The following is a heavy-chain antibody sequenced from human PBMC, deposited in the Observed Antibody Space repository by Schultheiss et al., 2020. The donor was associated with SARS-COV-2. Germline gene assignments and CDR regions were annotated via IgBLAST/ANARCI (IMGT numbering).Heavy chain of an antibody. CDR3: AREYSSSYYYYYYMDV. CDR2: IYSSGST. J-gene: IGHJ6*03. D-gene: IGHD6-6*01. Sequence: SETLSLTCTVSGGSISNDISYWTWIRQPAGKGLEWIGRIYSSGSTNYNPSLKSRVTISVDTSKNQFSLKLSSVTAADTAVYYCAREYSSSYYYYYYMDVWGKGTTVTVSS. CDR1: GGSISNDISY. V-gene: IGHV4-61*02.